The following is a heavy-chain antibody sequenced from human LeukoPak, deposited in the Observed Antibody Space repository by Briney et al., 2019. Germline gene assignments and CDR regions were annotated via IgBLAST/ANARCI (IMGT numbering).Heavy chain of an antibody. Sequence: SETLSLTCTVSGGSISSGGYYWSWIRQHPGKGLEWIGYIYYSGSTYYNPSLKSRVTISVDTSKNQFSLRLSSVTAADTAVYYCARVDVAAAAIAYWGQGTLVTVSS. CDR2: IYYSGST. D-gene: IGHD6-13*01. V-gene: IGHV4-31*03. J-gene: IGHJ4*02. CDR3: ARVDVAAAAIAY. CDR1: GGSISSGGYY.